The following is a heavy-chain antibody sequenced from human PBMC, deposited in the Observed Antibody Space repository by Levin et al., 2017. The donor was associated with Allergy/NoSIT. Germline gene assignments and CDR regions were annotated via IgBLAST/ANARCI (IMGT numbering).Heavy chain of an antibody. CDR3: ARGGLKFRGVTSWFDP. CDR1: GFTFSSYD. D-gene: IGHD3-16*01. V-gene: IGHV3-13*01. J-gene: IGHJ5*02. Sequence: PGGSLRLSCAASGFTFSSYDMHWVRQATGKGLEWVSAIGTAGDTYYPGSVKGRFTISRENAKNSLYLQMNSLRAGDTAVYYCARGGLKFRGVTSWFDPWGQGTLVTVSS. CDR2: IGTAGDT.